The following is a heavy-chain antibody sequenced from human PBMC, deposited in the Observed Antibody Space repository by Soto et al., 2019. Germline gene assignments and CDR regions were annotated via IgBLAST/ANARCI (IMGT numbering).Heavy chain of an antibody. CDR1: GGTFSSYG. Sequence: QVQLVQSGAEVKKPGSSVKVSCMVSGGTFSSYGISWVRQAPGQGLEWMGGIIPIFGTANYAQKFQGRVTITADESTSTAYMELSSLRSEDTAVYYCATQRYSSGWTLSFDYWGQGTLVTVSS. V-gene: IGHV1-69*01. CDR2: IIPIFGTA. CDR3: ATQRYSSGWTLSFDY. D-gene: IGHD6-19*01. J-gene: IGHJ4*02.